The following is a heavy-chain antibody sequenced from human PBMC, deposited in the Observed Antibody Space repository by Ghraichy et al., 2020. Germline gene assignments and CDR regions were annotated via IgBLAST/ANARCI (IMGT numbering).Heavy chain of an antibody. CDR2: IYYSGTT. CDR1: GGSISNDDHY. Sequence: SETLSLTCSVSGGSISNDDHYWSWIRQAPGKGLEWIGFIYYSGTTNYNSSLRSRISMSVDTSESQFSLKLASVTAADTAFYYCARENPDSSGYYTIDPWGQGMLVIVSS. CDR3: ARENPDSSGYYTIDP. J-gene: IGHJ5*02. V-gene: IGHV4-30-4*01. D-gene: IGHD3-22*01.